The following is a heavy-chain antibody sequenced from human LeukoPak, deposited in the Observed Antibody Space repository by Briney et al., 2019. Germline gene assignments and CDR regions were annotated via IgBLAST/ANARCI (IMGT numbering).Heavy chain of an antibody. J-gene: IGHJ4*02. CDR3: ARDRVSGSGSIDY. V-gene: IGHV3-48*03. CDR2: ISSSGSTI. CDR1: GFTFSSYE. Sequence: PGGSLRLSCAASGFTFSSYEMNWVRQAPGKGLEWVSYISSSGSTIYYADSVKGRFTISRDNAKNSLYLQMNSLRAEDTAVYYCARDRVSGSGSIDYWGQGTLVTVSS. D-gene: IGHD3-10*01.